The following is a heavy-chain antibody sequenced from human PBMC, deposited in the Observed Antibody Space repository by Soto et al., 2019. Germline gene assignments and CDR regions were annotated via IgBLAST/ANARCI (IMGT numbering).Heavy chain of an antibody. CDR1: GFTLSGYA. CDR2: ISSNGVGT. V-gene: IGHV3-64*01. D-gene: IGHD6-6*01. Sequence: EVQLAESGGGLAQPGGSLRLSCAASGFTLSGYAMDWVRQAPGKGLEYVSGISSNGVGTYYANSVQGRFTISRDNAKNTVYLQMRSRRPADMAVYYCARRARPDFYYMDVWGKGTTVTVSS. J-gene: IGHJ6*03. CDR3: ARRARPDFYYMDV.